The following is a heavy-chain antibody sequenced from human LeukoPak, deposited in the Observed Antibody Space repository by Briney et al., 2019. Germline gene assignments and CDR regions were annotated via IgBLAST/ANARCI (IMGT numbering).Heavy chain of an antibody. CDR3: ARGHRSGYDAFDI. CDR1: GFTVSSNY. V-gene: IGHV3-66*01. D-gene: IGHD3-22*01. J-gene: IGHJ3*02. Sequence: GGSLRLSCAASGFTVSSNYMSWVRQAPGKGLEWVSVIYSGGSTYYADSVKGRFTISRDNFKNTLYLQTNSLRAEDTAVYYCARGHRSGYDAFDIWGQGTMVIVSS. CDR2: IYSGGST.